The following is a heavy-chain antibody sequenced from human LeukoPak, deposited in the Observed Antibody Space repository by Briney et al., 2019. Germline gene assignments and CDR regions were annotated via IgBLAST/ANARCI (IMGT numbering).Heavy chain of an antibody. CDR2: IWYDGSNK. Sequence: GGSLRLSCAASGFSFSNYGMHWVRQAPGKGLEWAAVIWYDGSNKFYADSVKGRFAISRDNSKNTLYLQMNSLRAEDTAVYYCARGTYTSGWYYFDSWGQGTLVTVSS. CDR1: GFSFSNYG. V-gene: IGHV3-33*01. CDR3: ARGTYTSGWYYFDS. D-gene: IGHD6-19*01. J-gene: IGHJ4*02.